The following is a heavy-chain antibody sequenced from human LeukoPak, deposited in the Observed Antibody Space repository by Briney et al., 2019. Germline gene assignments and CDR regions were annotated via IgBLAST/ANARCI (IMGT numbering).Heavy chain of an antibody. CDR3: ARDRSSSWPYYFDY. CDR2: INPNSGGT. Sequence: ASVKVSCKASGYTFTGYYMHWVRQAPGQGLEWMGWINPNSGGTNYAQKFQGRVTMTRDTSTSTVYMELSSLRSEDTAVYYCARDRSSSWPYYFDYWGQGTLVTVSS. J-gene: IGHJ4*02. D-gene: IGHD6-13*01. CDR1: GYTFTGYY. V-gene: IGHV1-2*02.